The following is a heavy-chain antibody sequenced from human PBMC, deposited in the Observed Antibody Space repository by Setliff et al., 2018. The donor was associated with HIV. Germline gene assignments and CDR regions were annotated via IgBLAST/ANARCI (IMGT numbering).Heavy chain of an antibody. D-gene: IGHD3-16*01. CDR2: INPSGGST. V-gene: IGHV1-46*01. CDR3: ARDGGVEWSTVLKRSAFDI. CDR1: GYTFTSYY. J-gene: IGHJ3*02. Sequence: WASVKVSCKTSGYTFTSYYIHWVRQAPGQGLEWMGRINPSGGSTIYAQKFQGRVTMTSDTSTTTVYMELNSLTSEDTAVFYCARDGGVEWSTVLKRSAFDIWGQGTMVTVSS.